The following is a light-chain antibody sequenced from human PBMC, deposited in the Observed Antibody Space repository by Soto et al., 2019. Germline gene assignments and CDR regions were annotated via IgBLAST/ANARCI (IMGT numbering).Light chain of an antibody. CDR2: GAS. CDR3: QQYNIWPLT. Sequence: EIVLTQSPATLSLSPGESATLSCRTSQRFNSHLAWFQQKPGQAPRLLMYGASTRATGMPDRFSGSGSGTEFTLIISSLQSEDFAVYYCQQYNIWPLTFGGGTKVEIK. J-gene: IGKJ4*02. CDR1: QRFNSH. V-gene: IGKV3D-15*01.